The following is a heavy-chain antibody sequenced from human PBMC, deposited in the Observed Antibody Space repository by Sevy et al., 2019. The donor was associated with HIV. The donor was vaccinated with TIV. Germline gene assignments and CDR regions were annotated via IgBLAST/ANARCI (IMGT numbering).Heavy chain of an antibody. CDR1: GFTFSSYW. D-gene: IGHD3-10*01. CDR2: INQDGSET. Sequence: GGSLRLSCAASGFTFSSYWMSWVRQAPGKGLEWVAPINQDGSETFYGDSVKGRFTISRHNPRKSMYLQMTSLSAEDTAVYYCARLFSGSADYWGQGTLVTVSS. J-gene: IGHJ4*02. CDR3: ARLFSGSADY. V-gene: IGHV3-7*01.